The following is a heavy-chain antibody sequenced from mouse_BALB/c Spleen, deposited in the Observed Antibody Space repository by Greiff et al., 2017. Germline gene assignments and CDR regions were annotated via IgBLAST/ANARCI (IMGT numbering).Heavy chain of an antibody. D-gene: IGHD1-1*01. CDR1: GFTFSSYG. Sequence: EVQLVESGGGLVQPGGSLKLSCAASGFTFSSYGMSWVRQTPDKRLELVATINSNGGSTYYPDSVKGRFTISRDNAKNTLYLQMSSLKSEDTAMYYCARDPPYYYGSSFYCAMDYWGQGTTVTVSS. V-gene: IGHV5-6-3*01. CDR3: ARDPPYYYGSSFYCAMDY. J-gene: IGHJ4*01. CDR2: INSNGGST.